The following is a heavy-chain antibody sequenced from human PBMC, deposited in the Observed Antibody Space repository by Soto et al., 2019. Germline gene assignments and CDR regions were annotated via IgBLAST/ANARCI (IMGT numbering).Heavy chain of an antibody. CDR1: GYNFSNYG. D-gene: IGHD3-22*01. CDR2: ISPYNGKT. Sequence: ASVKVSCKASGYNFSNYGISWVRQAPGHGLEWMGWISPYNGKTNYPQKLQDRLTMTTDTSKNQVSLVVTSVTAADTAVYYCARNPYVRGNYYFFDPWGPGTLVTVSS. CDR3: ARNPYVRGNYYFFDP. V-gene: IGHV1-18*01. J-gene: IGHJ5*02.